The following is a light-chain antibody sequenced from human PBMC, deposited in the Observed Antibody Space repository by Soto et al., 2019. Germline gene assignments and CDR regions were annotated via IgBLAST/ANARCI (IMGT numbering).Light chain of an antibody. CDR1: QSVRSNS. CDR2: EAS. V-gene: IGKV3-20*01. CDR3: QQYGTSPLT. J-gene: IGKJ4*01. Sequence: EIVLTQSPRTLSLSPGESATLSCTASQSVRSNSLAWYQQKPGQAPRLLMFEASGRATGTPPRFSGRGSGTAFTLTISRLEPEDFAVYYCQQYGTSPLTFGGGTKVDI.